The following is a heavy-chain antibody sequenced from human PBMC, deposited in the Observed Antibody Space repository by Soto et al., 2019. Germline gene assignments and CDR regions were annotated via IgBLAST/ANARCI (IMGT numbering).Heavy chain of an antibody. J-gene: IGHJ3*02. CDR1: GFTFDDYG. Sequence: SLRLSCAASGFTFDDYGMSWVRQAPGKGLEWVSGINWNGGSTGYADSVKGRFTISRDNAKNSLYLQMNSLRAEDTALYHCARSLGYCSSTSCYTDAFDIWGQGTMVTVSS. D-gene: IGHD2-2*02. CDR3: ARSLGYCSSTSCYTDAFDI. CDR2: INWNGGST. V-gene: IGHV3-20*01.